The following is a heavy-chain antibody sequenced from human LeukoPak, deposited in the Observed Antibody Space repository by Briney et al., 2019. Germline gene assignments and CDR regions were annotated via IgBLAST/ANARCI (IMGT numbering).Heavy chain of an antibody. CDR3: AIDRYSSGWYTFDY. CDR2: ISSSSSYI. V-gene: IGHV3-21*01. Sequence: GGSLRLSCAASGFTFSNFGINWVRQAPGKGLEWVSFISSSSSYISYADSVKGRFTISRDNAKNSLDLQMNSLRVEDTAVYYCAIDRYSSGWYTFDYWGQGTLVTVSS. D-gene: IGHD6-19*01. CDR1: GFTFSNFG. J-gene: IGHJ4*02.